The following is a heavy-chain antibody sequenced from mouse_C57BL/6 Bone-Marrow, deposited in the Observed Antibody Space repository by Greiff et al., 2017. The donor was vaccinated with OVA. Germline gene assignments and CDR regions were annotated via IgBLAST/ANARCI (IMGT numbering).Heavy chain of an antibody. J-gene: IGHJ3*01. D-gene: IGHD3-2*02. CDR3: GRPQTAQATFWFAY. Sequence: EVKLMESGGDLVKPGGSLKLSCAASGFTFSSYGMSWVRQTPDKRLEWVATISSGGSYTYYPDSVKGRFTFTRDKAKNTLYLQMSSLESEDTAMYDWGRPQTAQATFWFAYWGQGTLVTVSA. CDR2: ISSGGSYT. CDR1: GFTFSSYG. V-gene: IGHV5-6*01.